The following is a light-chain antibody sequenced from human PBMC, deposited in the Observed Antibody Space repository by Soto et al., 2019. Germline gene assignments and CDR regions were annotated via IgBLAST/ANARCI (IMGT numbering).Light chain of an antibody. CDR2: GAF. Sequence: EIVLTQSPATLSLSPGERATLSFRPSPSVTNFLAWYQQKPGQAPRLLIYGAFNRATGIPARFSGSGSGTDFTLTISSLEPEDSAVYYCQQRNVWPPVTFGQGTRLEIK. V-gene: IGKV3-11*01. J-gene: IGKJ5*01. CDR3: QQRNVWPPVT. CDR1: PSVTNF.